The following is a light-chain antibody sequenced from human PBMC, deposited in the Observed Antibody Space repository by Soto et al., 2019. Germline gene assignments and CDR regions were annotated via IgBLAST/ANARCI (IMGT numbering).Light chain of an antibody. CDR2: GVS. CDR1: QDISTY. CDR3: QQYNGYPYT. Sequence: DLQMTQSPSSLSASVGDRVTITCRASQDISTYLAWFQQRPGKAPKSLIYGVSNLQSGDPSKFSGSGSGTDFTLTINSLQPEDFGTYYCQQYNGYPYTFGPGTKLEIK. J-gene: IGKJ2*01. V-gene: IGKV1-16*02.